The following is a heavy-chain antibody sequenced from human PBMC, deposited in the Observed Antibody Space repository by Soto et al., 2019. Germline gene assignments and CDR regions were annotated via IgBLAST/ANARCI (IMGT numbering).Heavy chain of an antibody. V-gene: IGHV3-11*01. CDR2: INSCGSSI. CDR1: GFTFTDHY. Sequence: QVQLVESGGGLVKPGGSLRLSCTASGFTFTDHYMTWIRQAPGKGLEWVSYINSCGSSIYYADSVRGRFTISRDNAKNSVYLQMSSLRAEDTAIYYCARDIRGANWGQGTLVIVSS. D-gene: IGHD3-10*01. J-gene: IGHJ4*02. CDR3: ARDIRGAN.